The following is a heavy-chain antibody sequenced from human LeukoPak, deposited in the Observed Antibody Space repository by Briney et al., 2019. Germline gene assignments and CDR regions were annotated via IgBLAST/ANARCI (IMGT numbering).Heavy chain of an antibody. Sequence: QPGGSLRLSCVASGFTFNSYAMYWVRQAPGKGLEWISGIFGSGGSAHYADSVKGRFTISRENARNTLYLQMNSLTAEDTAVYYCVRDLNLVWTPGDDFDHWGQGTLVTVSS. V-gene: IGHV3-23*01. CDR2: IFGSGGSA. CDR1: GFTFNSYA. CDR3: VRDLNLVWTPGDDFDH. J-gene: IGHJ4*02. D-gene: IGHD3-16*01.